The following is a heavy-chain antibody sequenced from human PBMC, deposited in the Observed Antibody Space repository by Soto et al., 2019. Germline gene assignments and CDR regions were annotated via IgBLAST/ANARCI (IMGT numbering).Heavy chain of an antibody. CDR1: GYTFTTYL. J-gene: IGHJ4*02. CDR3: ARDESGSYFSHLGAYDY. Sequence: ASVKVSCKASGYTFTTYLITWVRQAPGQGLEWMGWISPYNGNTNYAQKLQGRVTMTTDTSTSTAYMELRSLRSDDTAVYYCARDESGSYFSHLGAYDYWGRG. CDR2: ISPYNGNT. V-gene: IGHV1-18*01. D-gene: IGHD1-26*01.